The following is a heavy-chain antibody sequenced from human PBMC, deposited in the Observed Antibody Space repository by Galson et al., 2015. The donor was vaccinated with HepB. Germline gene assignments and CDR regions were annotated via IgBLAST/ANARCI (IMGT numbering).Heavy chain of an antibody. J-gene: IGHJ4*02. Sequence: SLRLSCAASGFTVTSNYMSWVRQAPGKGLQWVSTIYSGGSTYYADSVKGRFTISRDNSKNTLHLQMNSLRPEDTALYYCARDEASGFESYPANWGQGTLVTVSS. CDR2: IYSGGST. CDR3: ARDEASGFESYPAN. CDR1: GFTVTSNY. V-gene: IGHV3-66*02. D-gene: IGHD1-26*01.